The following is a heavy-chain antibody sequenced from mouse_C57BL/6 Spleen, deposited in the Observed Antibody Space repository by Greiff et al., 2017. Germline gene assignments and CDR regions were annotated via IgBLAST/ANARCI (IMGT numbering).Heavy chain of an antibody. V-gene: IGHV14-2*01. CDR2: IDPEDGET. Sequence: VQLQQSGAELVKPGASVKLSCTASGFNIKDYYMHWVKQRTEQGLEWIGRIDPEDGETKYAPKFPGKATIPADTSSNTAYLQLSSLTSEDTAVYYCARSPFYYYGSHWYVDVWGTGTTVTVSS. D-gene: IGHD1-1*01. CDR1: GFNIKDYY. J-gene: IGHJ1*03. CDR3: ARSPFYYYGSHWYVDV.